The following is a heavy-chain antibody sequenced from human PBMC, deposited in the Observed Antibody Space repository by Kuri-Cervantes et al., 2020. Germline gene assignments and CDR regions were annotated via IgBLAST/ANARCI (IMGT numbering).Heavy chain of an antibody. CDR3: ARARGYGSGSYSTSFPSYYYYGMDV. V-gene: IGHV3-23*01. J-gene: IGHJ6*02. CDR2: ISGSGGST. D-gene: IGHD3-10*01. CDR1: GWTCSSYA. Sequence: GESLKISCEASGWTCSSYAMSWVRQATGNGLEGVSAISGSGGSTYYADSVKGRFTISRDNAKNSLYLQMNSLRAEDTAVYYCARARGYGSGSYSTSFPSYYYYGMDVWGQGTTVTVSS.